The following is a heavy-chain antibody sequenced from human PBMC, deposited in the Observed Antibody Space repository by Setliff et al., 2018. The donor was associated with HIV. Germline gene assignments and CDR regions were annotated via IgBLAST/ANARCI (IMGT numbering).Heavy chain of an antibody. CDR3: ATNPEMATINYYYYYMGV. CDR1: GGTFRTFG. D-gene: IGHD5-12*01. Sequence: SVTVSCKSSGGTFRTFGISWVRQAPGQGLEWMGGSIPIFGTAKYAQKFQGRVTITADESTSTAYMELSSLRSEDTAVYYCATNPEMATINYYYYYMGVWGKGTTVTVSS. V-gene: IGHV1-69*13. CDR2: SIPIFGTA. J-gene: IGHJ6*03.